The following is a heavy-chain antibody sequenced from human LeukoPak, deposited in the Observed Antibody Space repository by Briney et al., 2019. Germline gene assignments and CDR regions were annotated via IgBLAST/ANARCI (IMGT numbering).Heavy chain of an antibody. J-gene: IGHJ4*02. V-gene: IGHV4-34*01. CDR2: INHSGST. CDR3: AVKYYDSSGYYGLFDY. D-gene: IGHD3-22*01. CDR1: GGSFSGYY. Sequence: SETLSFTCAVYGGSFSGYYWSWIRQPPGKGLEWIGEINHSGSTNYNPSLKSRVTISVDTSKNQFSLKLSSVTAADTAVYYCAVKYYDSSGYYGLFDYWGQGTLVTVSS.